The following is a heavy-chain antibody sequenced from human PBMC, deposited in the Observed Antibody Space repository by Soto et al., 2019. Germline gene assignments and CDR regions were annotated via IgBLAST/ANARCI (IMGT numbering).Heavy chain of an antibody. D-gene: IGHD5-18*01. CDR3: AAGPRGYSYEVVYYYYYGMDV. CDR2: IVVGSGNT. CDR1: GFTFTSSA. J-gene: IGHJ6*02. Sequence: SVKVSCKAPGFTFTSSAVQWVRQARGQRLEWIGWIVVGSGNTNYAQRFQERVTITRDMSTSTAYMELSSLRSEDTAVYYCAAGPRGYSYEVVYYYYYGMDVWGQGTTVTVSS. V-gene: IGHV1-58*01.